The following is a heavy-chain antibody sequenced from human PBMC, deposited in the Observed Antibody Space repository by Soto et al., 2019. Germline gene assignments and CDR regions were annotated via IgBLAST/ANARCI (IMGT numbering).Heavy chain of an antibody. D-gene: IGHD1-26*01. J-gene: IGHJ4*02. V-gene: IGHV4-31*03. CDR1: GGSISSCGYY. CDR2: IYYSGST. CDR3: ARATVGATGDFDY. Sequence: SETLSLTCTVSGGSISSCGYYWSWIRQHPGKGLEWIGYIYYSGSTYYNPSLKSRVTISVDTSKNQFSLKLSSVTAADTAVYYCARATVGATGDFDYWGQGTLVTVSS.